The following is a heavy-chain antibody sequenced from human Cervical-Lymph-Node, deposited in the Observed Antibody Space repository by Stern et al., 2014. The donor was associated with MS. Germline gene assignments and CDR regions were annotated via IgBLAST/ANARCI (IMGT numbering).Heavy chain of an antibody. CDR3: ARVLSGYDSPDY. D-gene: IGHD5-12*01. CDR1: GFTFSSYG. J-gene: IGHJ4*02. V-gene: IGHV3-33*01. CDR2: IWYDGSNK. Sequence: VQLVESGGGVVQPGRSLRLSCAASGFTFSSYGMHWVRQAPGKGLEWVAVIWYDGSNKDYADSVKGRFTISRDNSKNTLYLQMNSLRAEDTAVYYCARVLSGYDSPDYWGQGTLVTVSS.